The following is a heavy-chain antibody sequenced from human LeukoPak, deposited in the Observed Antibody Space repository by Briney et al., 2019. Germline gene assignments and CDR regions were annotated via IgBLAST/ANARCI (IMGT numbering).Heavy chain of an antibody. CDR1: GASISTYY. V-gene: IGHV4-59*08. J-gene: IGHJ4*02. Sequence: SETLSLTCTVSGASISTYYWSWIRQSPGKGLEWIGYIYYSGSTKYNPSLKSRVTISVDTSKNQFSLKLSSVTAADTAVYYCARGARAGYNLEPFDYWGQGTLVTVSS. CDR2: IYYSGST. D-gene: IGHD5-24*01. CDR3: ARGARAGYNLEPFDY.